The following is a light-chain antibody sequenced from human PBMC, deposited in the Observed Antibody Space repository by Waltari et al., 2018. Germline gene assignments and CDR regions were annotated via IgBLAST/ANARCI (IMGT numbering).Light chain of an antibody. J-gene: IGKJ1*01. Sequence: DIQLTQSPSTLSSSVGDRVTITCRASQSICTWLAWFQQKPGKAPNVLIYKASNVESGVPSRFSGSGSGTEFTLTISRLQPDDFTTYYCHQYNYYPWTFGPGTKVEIK. CDR3: HQYNYYPWT. CDR1: QSICTW. CDR2: KAS. V-gene: IGKV1-5*03.